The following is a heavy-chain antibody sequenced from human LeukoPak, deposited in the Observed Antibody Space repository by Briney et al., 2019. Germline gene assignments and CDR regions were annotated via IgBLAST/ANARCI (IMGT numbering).Heavy chain of an antibody. J-gene: IGHJ5*02. CDR2: VNSDGSST. V-gene: IGHV3-74*01. CDR3: ARAHLSSSNWFDP. CDR1: GFTFSSYW. Sequence: PGGSLRLSCAASGFTFSSYWMHWVRQALGKGLVWVSRVNSDGSSTSYADSVQGRFTISRDNAKNTLYLQMNSLRAEDTAVYYCARAHLSSSNWFDPWGQGTLVTVSS. D-gene: IGHD6-6*01.